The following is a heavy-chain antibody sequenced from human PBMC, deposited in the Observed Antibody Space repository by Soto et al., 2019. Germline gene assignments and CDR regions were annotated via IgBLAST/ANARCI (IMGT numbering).Heavy chain of an antibody. CDR1: GGSISGSY. J-gene: IGHJ4*02. V-gene: IGHV4-59*01. CDR3: ARSVAVPGAHIDY. D-gene: IGHD6-19*01. Sequence: SETLSLTCSVSGGSISGSYWSWIRQSPGQGQEWLGYVYYTGSTNDIPSLRSRVSISVDTSKKEFSLRLSSVTAADTAVYFCARSVAVPGAHIDYWGQGTQVTVS. CDR2: VYYTGST.